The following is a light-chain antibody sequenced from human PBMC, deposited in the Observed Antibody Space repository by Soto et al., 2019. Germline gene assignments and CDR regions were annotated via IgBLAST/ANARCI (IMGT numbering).Light chain of an antibody. CDR1: QSVSSN. J-gene: IGKJ4*01. V-gene: IGKV3-15*01. CDR2: GVS. CDR3: QHYNNRPLT. Sequence: EIVMTQSPPTLSVSPGERATLSCRASQSVSSNLAWYQQKPGQAPRLLIYGVSTRATGIPARFSGSGSGTEFTLTISSLQSEDFAVYYCQHYNNRPLTFGGGTKVEIK.